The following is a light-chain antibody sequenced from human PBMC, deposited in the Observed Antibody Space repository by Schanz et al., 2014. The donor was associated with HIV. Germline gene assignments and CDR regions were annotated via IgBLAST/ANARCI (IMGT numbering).Light chain of an antibody. CDR3: QQYGNSPRT. V-gene: IGKV3-20*01. CDR1: QSVSSIY. Sequence: IVLTQSPGTLSLSPGERATLSCRASQSVSSIYLAWYQHKPGQAPRLVIYATSTRAAGIPDRFSGTGSGTDFTLTISSLEPEDFAVYYCQQYGNSPRTFGQGTKVEIK. J-gene: IGKJ1*01. CDR2: ATS.